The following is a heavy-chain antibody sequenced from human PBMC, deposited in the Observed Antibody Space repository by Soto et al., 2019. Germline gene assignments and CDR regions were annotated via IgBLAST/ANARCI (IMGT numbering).Heavy chain of an antibody. D-gene: IGHD1-26*01. CDR2: IIPIFGTA. CDR1: GGTFSSYS. Sequence: QVQLVQSGAEVKKPGSSVKVSCKASGGTFSSYSINWVRQAPGQGLEWMGEIIPIFGTANYAQKFQGRVTITADASTSTAYMELSSLRSGDTAVYYCARDGGRHSGGIDYWGQGNLVTVSS. J-gene: IGHJ4*02. V-gene: IGHV1-69*01. CDR3: ARDGGRHSGGIDY.